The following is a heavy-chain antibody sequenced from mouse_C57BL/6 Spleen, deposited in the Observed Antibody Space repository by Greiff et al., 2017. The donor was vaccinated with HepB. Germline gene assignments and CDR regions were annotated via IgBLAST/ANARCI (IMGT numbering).Heavy chain of an antibody. D-gene: IGHD2-4*01. J-gene: IGHJ3*01. V-gene: IGHV1-69*01. CDR2: IDPSDSYT. CDR1: GYTFTSYW. Sequence: QVQLQQPGAELVMPGASVKLSCKASGYTFTSYWMHWVKQRPGQGLEWIGEIDPSDSYTNYNQKFKGKSTLTVDKSSSTAYMQLSSLTSEDSAVYYCARPYDYEGAWFAYWGQGTLVTVSA. CDR3: ARPYDYEGAWFAY.